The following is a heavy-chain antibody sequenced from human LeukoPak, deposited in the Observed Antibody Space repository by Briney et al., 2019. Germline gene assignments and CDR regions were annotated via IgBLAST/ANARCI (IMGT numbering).Heavy chain of an antibody. CDR3: AKIAPWGAVTTTDGFDY. D-gene: IGHD4-17*01. Sequence: GGSLRLSCAASGFSFSNYAMSWVRQAPGKGLEWVSSISDSGAATYYADSVKGRFTISRDNSKNTLYLRLNSLGAEDTAVYYCAKIAPWGAVTTTDGFDYWGQGTLVTVSS. CDR1: GFSFSNYA. V-gene: IGHV3-23*01. J-gene: IGHJ4*02. CDR2: ISDSGAAT.